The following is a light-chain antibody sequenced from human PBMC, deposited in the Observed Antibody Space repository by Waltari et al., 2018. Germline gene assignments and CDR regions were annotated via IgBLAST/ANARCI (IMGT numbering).Light chain of an antibody. V-gene: IGLV1-51*02. CDR2: EST. Sequence: QSVLTQPPSVSAAPGQRVTISCSGGSSNIGNNYVSWYRQFPGKPPQLLIYESTGRPSGIPGRVSGSRSGTSATLDITGLQAGDEADYYCGTWDSSLSGAVFGGGTHLTVL. J-gene: IGLJ7*01. CDR3: GTWDSSLSGAV. CDR1: SSNIGNNY.